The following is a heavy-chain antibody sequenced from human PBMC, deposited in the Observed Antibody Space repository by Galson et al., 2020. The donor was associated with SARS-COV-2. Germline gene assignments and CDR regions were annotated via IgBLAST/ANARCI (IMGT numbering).Heavy chain of an antibody. V-gene: IGHV3-30*03. CDR2: ISYDGSNK. D-gene: IGHD3-10*01. J-gene: IGHJ6*02. CDR3: ARVLLPTYGLGV. CDR1: GFTFSSYG. Sequence: GESLKISCAASGFTFSSYGMHWVRQAPGKGLEWVAVISYDGSNKYYADSVKGRFTISRDNSKNTLYLQMNSLRAEDTAVYYCARVLLPTYGLGVWCQWTTVSVSS.